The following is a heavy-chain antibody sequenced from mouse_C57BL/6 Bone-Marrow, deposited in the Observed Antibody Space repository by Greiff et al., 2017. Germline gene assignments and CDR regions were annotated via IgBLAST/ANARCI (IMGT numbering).Heavy chain of an antibody. CDR2: INPYNGGT. D-gene: IGHD2-1*01. V-gene: IGHV1-19*01. CDR3: ARWGVTWFAY. J-gene: IGHJ3*01. CDR1: GYTFTDYY. Sequence: VQLQQSGPVLVKPGASVKMSCKASGYTFTDYYMNWVKQSHGKSLEWIGVINPYNGGTSYNQKFKGKATLTVDKSSSTSYMELDSLTSEDSAVYYCARWGVTWFAYWGQGTLVTVSA.